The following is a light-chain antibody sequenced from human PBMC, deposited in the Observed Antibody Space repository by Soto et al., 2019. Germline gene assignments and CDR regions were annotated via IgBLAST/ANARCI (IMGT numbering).Light chain of an antibody. Sequence: QSVLTQPASVSGSPGQSITISCTGTNSDVGAYNYASWYQQHPGKAPKLMIYDVSNRPSGVSNRFSGSKSGNTASLNISGLRAEDEADYYCSSYTSSSTRVFGGGTKVTVL. CDR2: DVS. V-gene: IGLV2-14*01. J-gene: IGLJ2*01. CDR3: SSYTSSSTRV. CDR1: NSDVGAYNY.